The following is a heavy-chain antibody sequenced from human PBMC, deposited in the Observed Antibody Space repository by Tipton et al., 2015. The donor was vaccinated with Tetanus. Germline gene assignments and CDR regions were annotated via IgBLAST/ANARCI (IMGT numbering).Heavy chain of an antibody. CDR2: INHSGST. CDR3: ASLSSGWYSDY. D-gene: IGHD6-19*01. Sequence: LRLSCTVSGGSISSYYWSWIRQPPGKGLEWIGEINHSGSTNYNPSLKSRVTISVDTTKNQFSLKLSSVTAADTAVYYCASLSSGWYSDYWGQGTLVTVSS. CDR1: GGSISSYY. J-gene: IGHJ4*02. V-gene: IGHV4-34*01.